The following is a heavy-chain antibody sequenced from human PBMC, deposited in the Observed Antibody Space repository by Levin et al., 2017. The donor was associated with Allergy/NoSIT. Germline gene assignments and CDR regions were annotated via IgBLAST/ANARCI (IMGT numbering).Heavy chain of an antibody. CDR3: ASPQSSSWFYFDH. V-gene: IGHV4-39*01. D-gene: IGHD6-13*01. Sequence: TSETLSLTCTVSYASVGSSSFSWAWIRQPPGKGLEWIGIIYSSGRTYYNPSLQSRVTISVDKSENQFSLKLHSVTAADTAVYYCASPQSSSWFYFDHWGQGTLVTVSS. CDR1: YASVGSSSFS. J-gene: IGHJ4*02. CDR2: IYSSGRT.